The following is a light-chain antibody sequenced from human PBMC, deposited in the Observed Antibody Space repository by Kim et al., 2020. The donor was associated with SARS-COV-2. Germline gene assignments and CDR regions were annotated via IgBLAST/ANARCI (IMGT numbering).Light chain of an antibody. CDR1: TNY. Sequence: TNYLAWYQQKPGQAPRLLIYDSSSRATGIPDRFSGGGSGTDFTLTISRLEPEDFAVYYCQQYGRSALTFGGGTKLEI. V-gene: IGKV3-20*01. CDR3: QQYGRSALT. CDR2: DSS. J-gene: IGKJ4*01.